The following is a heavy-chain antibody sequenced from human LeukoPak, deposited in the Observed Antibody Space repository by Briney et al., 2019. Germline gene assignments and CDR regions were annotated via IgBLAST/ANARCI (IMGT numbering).Heavy chain of an antibody. J-gene: IGHJ4*02. CDR2: IWYDGSNK. V-gene: IGHV3-33*06. D-gene: IGHD3-3*01. Sequence: PGGSLRLSCAASGFTFSSYGMHWVRQAPGKGLEWVAVIWYDGSNKYYADSVKGRLTISRDNSKNTLYLQMNSLRAEDTAVYYCAKSRARRITIFGVPNKYFDYWGQGTLVTVSS. CDR1: GFTFSSYG. CDR3: AKSRARRITIFGVPNKYFDY.